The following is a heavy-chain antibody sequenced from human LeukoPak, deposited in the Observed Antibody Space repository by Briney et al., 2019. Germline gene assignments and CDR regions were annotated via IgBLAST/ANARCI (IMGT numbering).Heavy chain of an antibody. D-gene: IGHD2-15*01. CDR3: VRGGPSTWS. Sequence: PGRSLRLSCAASGFTFSDYWMHWVRQVPGRGPVWVSRINHDGSDTIYADSVRGRFTISRDDAKNTLYLQMNNLRAEDTAVYYCVRGGPSTWSWGQGTLVTVSS. V-gene: IGHV3-74*01. CDR2: INHDGSDT. CDR1: GFTFSDYW. J-gene: IGHJ5*02.